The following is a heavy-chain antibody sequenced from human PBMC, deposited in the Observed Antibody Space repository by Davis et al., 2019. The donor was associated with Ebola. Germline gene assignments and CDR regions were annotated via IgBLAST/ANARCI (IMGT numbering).Heavy chain of an antibody. CDR2: VNHSGST. CDR1: GGSLSGYY. V-gene: IGHV4-34*01. D-gene: IGHD4/OR15-4a*01. Sequence: PSETLSLTCAVYGGSLSGYYWSWIRQPPGKGLEWIGEVNHSGSTNYNPSLKSRVTISVDTSKNQFSLKLSSVTAADTAVYYCASEGYGALSYWGQGTLVTVSS. CDR3: ASEGYGALSY. J-gene: IGHJ4*02.